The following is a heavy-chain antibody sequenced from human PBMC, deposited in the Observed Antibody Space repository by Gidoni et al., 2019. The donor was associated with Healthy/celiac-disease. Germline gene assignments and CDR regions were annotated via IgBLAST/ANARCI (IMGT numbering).Heavy chain of an antibody. D-gene: IGHD2-21*01. CDR2: IIPIIGTA. V-gene: IGHV1-69*01. Sequence: QVQLGQSGAGVKMPGCSVQVSCKASGGTFSSDAISWVRQAPGQGLEWMGGIIPIIGTANYAQKFQGRVTITADESTSTAYMELSSLRSEDAAVYYCARGGDGSYGSCWYFDLWGRGTLVTVSS. J-gene: IGHJ2*01. CDR1: GGTFSSDA. CDR3: ARGGDGSYGSCWYFDL.